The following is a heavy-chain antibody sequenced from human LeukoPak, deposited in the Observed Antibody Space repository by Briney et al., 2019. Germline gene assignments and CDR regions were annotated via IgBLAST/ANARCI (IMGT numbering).Heavy chain of an antibody. Sequence: ASVKVSCKASGYTFTSYYMHWVRQAPGQGLEWMGWINTYSGNTNYARKFQGRVTMTTDTSTSTAYMELRSLRSDDTAVYYCARGGVVPAALLDYWGQGTLVTVSS. J-gene: IGHJ4*02. V-gene: IGHV1-18*04. CDR1: GYTFTSYY. CDR3: ARGGVVPAALLDY. CDR2: INTYSGNT. D-gene: IGHD2-2*01.